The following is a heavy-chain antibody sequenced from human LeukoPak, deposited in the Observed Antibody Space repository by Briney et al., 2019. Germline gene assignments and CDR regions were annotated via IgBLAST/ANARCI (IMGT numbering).Heavy chain of an antibody. V-gene: IGHV4-34*01. CDR2: VNHSGST. Sequence: PSETLSLTCAVYGGSFSGYYWSWIRQSPGKALEWIGEVNHSGSTYYNPSLKSRVTVSIDTSRNQFSLRLSSLTAADTAEYFCARHYLPGGRVTVRPDNEGRVKGGWCSGGSCYSIPSFNWFDPWGQGTLVTVSS. D-gene: IGHD2-15*01. J-gene: IGHJ5*02. CDR1: GGSFSGYY. CDR3: ARHYLPGGRVTVRPDNEGRVKGGWCSGGSCYSIPSFNWFDP.